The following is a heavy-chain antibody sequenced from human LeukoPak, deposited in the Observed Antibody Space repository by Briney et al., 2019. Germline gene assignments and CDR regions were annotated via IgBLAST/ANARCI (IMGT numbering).Heavy chain of an antibody. V-gene: IGHV3-21*01. CDR2: ISTSSTYI. Sequence: GGSLRLSCAASGFXSSSYSINWVRQAPGKGLEWVSSISTSSTYIYYTDSVKGRFTMSRDNAKNSMYLQMNSLRAEDTAVYYCARGPDRVGWLPDNWFDPWGQGTLVTVSS. CDR1: GFXSSSYS. J-gene: IGHJ5*02. CDR3: ARGPDRVGWLPDNWFDP. D-gene: IGHD6-19*01.